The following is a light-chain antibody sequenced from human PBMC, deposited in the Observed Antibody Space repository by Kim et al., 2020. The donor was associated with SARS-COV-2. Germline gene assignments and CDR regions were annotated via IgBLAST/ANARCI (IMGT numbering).Light chain of an antibody. CDR3: QQGFRAPRT. J-gene: IGKJ1*01. CDR2: AAS. V-gene: IGKV1-39*01. CDR1: QDIRTY. Sequence: ASVGDRVTLTCRASQDIRTYLSWYQQRPGKAPKLLIFAASNLQSGVPTRFSGGGSGTDFTLTITSLQPEDFATYYCQQGFRAPRTFGQGTKVEIK.